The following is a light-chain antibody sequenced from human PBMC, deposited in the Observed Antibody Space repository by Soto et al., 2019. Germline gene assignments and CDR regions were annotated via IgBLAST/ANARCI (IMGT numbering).Light chain of an antibody. CDR3: QHYDKLPEFT. V-gene: IGKV1-33*01. J-gene: IGKJ3*01. CDR2: DAT. CDR1: RDVGTF. Sequence: DIQMTQSPSSLSASVGDGVTITCQASRDVGTFLNWYQQKPGEAPNLLIYDATNLQTGVPSRFSGSGTGTDFTLTISSLQPEDIATYYCQHYDKLPEFTFGPGTKVDIK.